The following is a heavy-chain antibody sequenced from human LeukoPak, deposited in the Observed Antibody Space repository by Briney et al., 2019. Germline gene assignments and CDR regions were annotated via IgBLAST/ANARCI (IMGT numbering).Heavy chain of an antibody. Sequence: KPSETLSLTCAVYGGSFSGYYWSWIRQPPGKGLEWIGEINHSGGTNYNPSLKSRVTISVDTSKNQFSLKLSSVTAADTAVYYCARGRMTNGYFDYWGQGTLVTVSS. J-gene: IGHJ4*02. D-gene: IGHD4-17*01. V-gene: IGHV4-34*01. CDR1: GGSFSGYY. CDR3: ARGRMTNGYFDY. CDR2: INHSGGT.